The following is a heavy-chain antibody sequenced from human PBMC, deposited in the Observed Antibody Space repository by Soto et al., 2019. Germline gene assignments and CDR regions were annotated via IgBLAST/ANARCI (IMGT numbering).Heavy chain of an antibody. V-gene: IGHV4-59*12. D-gene: IGHD1-26*01. Sequence: SETLSLTCTVSGGSITSYYWSWIRQPPGKGLEWIGYIYFSGSANYNPSLKSRVTISVDTSKNQFSLKLSSVTAADTAVYYCARDATSGSYSRFDDWGQGNLVTVSS. J-gene: IGHJ4*02. CDR3: ARDATSGSYSRFDD. CDR1: GGSITSYY. CDR2: IYFSGSA.